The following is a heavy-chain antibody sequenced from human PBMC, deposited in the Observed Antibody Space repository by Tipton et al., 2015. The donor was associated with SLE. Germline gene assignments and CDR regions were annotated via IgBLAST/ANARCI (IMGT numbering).Heavy chain of an antibody. CDR2: IYTSGST. Sequence: TLSLTCIVSGSSIISGTDYWTWIRQSAGKGLEWIGIIYTSGSTAYNPSLKSRATMSVDMSKNQFSMNLSSVTAADTAVYYCARGYCSGGSCSALLDVWGKGTTVTVSS. D-gene: IGHD2-15*01. J-gene: IGHJ6*04. CDR1: GSSIISGTDY. V-gene: IGHV4-61*02. CDR3: ARGYCSGGSCSALLDV.